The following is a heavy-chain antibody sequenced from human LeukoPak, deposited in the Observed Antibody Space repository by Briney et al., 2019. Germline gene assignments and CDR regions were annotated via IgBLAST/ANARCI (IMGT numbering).Heavy chain of an antibody. J-gene: IGHJ3*02. CDR3: ARGITIFGVVNDAFDI. CDR2: VDSDGSST. V-gene: IGHV3-74*01. Sequence: PGGSLTLSCAASGFTFSSYWMHWVRQAPGKGLEWVSRVDSDGSSTTYAGSVKGRFTISRDNAKSTLYLQMNSLRAEDTAVYYCARGITIFGVVNDAFDIWGQGTMVTVSS. CDR1: GFTFSSYW. D-gene: IGHD3-3*01.